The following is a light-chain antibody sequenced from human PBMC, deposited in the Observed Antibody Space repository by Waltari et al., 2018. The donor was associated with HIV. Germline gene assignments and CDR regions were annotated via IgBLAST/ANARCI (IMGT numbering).Light chain of an antibody. V-gene: IGKV3-15*01. CDR3: QHYNNWLTWT. CDR1: QRVGIN. J-gene: IGKJ1*01. CDR2: AAS. Sequence: EIVMTHSPATLSVSPGETAILSCRASQRVGINVAWYQQKPGQAPRLHMSAASTRATGTPARFSGSGSGTDFTLTSSSLQSEDFAVYYCQHYNNWLTWTFGQGTNVEVK.